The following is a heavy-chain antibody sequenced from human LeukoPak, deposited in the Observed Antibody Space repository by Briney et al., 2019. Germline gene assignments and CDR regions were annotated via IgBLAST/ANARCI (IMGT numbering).Heavy chain of an antibody. CDR1: GFTFHDYA. J-gene: IGHJ4*02. Sequence: GGSLTLSCAAWGFTFHDYAMHWVRQAAGMGLAWVSVISWDGGSTYYADSVKGRFTISRDNSKNTLYLQMNSLRAEDTAVYYCAKFGSWGVWFGELTVGSYWGQGTLVTVSS. CDR3: AKFGSWGVWFGELTVGSY. D-gene: IGHD3-10*01. CDR2: ISWDGGST. V-gene: IGHV3-43D*03.